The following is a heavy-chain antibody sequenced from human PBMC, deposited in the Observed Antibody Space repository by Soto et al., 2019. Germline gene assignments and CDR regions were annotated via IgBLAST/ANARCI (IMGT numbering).Heavy chain of an antibody. D-gene: IGHD6-13*01. CDR2: INPSGGST. CDR1: GYTFTSYY. Sequence: ASVKVSCKASGYTFTSYYMHWVRQAPVQGLEWMGIINPSGGSTSYAQKFQGRVTMTRDTSTSTVYIELSSLRSEDTAVYYCARDRVRGSSSWYGENWFDPWGQGTLVTVSS. CDR3: ARDRVRGSSSWYGENWFDP. J-gene: IGHJ5*02. V-gene: IGHV1-46*01.